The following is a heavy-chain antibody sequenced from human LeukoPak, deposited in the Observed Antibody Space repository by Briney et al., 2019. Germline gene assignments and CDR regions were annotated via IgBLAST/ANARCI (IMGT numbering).Heavy chain of an antibody. D-gene: IGHD4-11*01. CDR1: GFSFSGYA. Sequence: GGSLRLSCAASGFSFSGYAMHWVRQAPGKGLEYVSAITNSGGDTYYANSVKGRFTISRDNSKNTLYFQMGSLRPEDMAVYYCARVGTSSNYDYWGQGTLVTVSS. CDR2: ITNSGGDT. V-gene: IGHV3-64*01. CDR3: ARVGTSSNYDY. J-gene: IGHJ4*02.